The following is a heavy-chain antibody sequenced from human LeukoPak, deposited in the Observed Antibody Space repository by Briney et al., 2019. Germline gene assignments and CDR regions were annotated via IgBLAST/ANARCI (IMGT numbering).Heavy chain of an antibody. CDR2: VNPSGGST. CDR3: ARVSCSGDSCYSLFDF. V-gene: IGHV1-46*01. D-gene: IGHD2-15*01. Sequence: ASVKVSCKASGYTFTSYYMNWVRQAPGQGLEWMGIVNPSGGSTNYAQKFQGRVTMTRATSTSKVYMELSILRSEDTALYYCARVSCSGDSCYSLFDFWGQGTLVTVSS. CDR1: GYTFTSYY. J-gene: IGHJ4*02.